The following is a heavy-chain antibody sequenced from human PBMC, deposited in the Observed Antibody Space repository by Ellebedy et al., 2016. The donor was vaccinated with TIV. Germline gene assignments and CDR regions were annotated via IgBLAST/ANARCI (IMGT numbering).Heavy chain of an antibody. D-gene: IGHD2-21*01. V-gene: IGHV4-61*01. J-gene: IGHJ4*02. CDR2: IYYSGST. Sequence: SETLSLSXTVSGGSVSSGSYYWSWIRQPPGKGLEWIGYIYYSGSTNYNPSLKSRVTISVDTSKNQFSLKLSSVTAAGTAVYYCARDLGVSDYWGQGTLVTVSS. CDR1: GGSVSSGSYY. CDR3: ARDLGVSDY.